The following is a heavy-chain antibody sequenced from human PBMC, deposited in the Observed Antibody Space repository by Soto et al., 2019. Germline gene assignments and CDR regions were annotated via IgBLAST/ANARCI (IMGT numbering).Heavy chain of an antibody. CDR1: GFSFSSLA. CDR2: ISGRGVDT. CDR3: SKKQSDLPLSAY. Sequence: GGSLRLSCAASGFSFSSLAMSWVRQAPGKGLEWVSSISGRGVDTLYADSVKGRFTISRDNSMNTLYLQVNSLRAEDTAVYYCSKKQSDLPLSAYWGHGTLVTVSS. D-gene: IGHD2-21*02. V-gene: IGHV3-23*01. J-gene: IGHJ4*01.